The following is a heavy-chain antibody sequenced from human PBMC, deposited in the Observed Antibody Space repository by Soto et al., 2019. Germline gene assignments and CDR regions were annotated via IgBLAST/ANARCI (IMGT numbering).Heavy chain of an antibody. CDR2: IYHSGST. V-gene: IGHV4-30-4*01. CDR1: GGSISSGDYY. Sequence: SETLSLPCTVSGGSISSGDYYWSWIRQPPGKGLEWIGYIYHSGSTYYNPSLKSRVTISVDTSKNQFSLKLSSVTAADTAVYYCARRIVTVAPTPKTYFENWGQGTLVTVSS. D-gene: IGHD2-15*01. J-gene: IGHJ4*02. CDR3: ARRIVTVAPTPKTYFEN.